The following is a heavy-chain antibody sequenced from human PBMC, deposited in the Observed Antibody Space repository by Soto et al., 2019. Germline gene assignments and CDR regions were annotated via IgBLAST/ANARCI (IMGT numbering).Heavy chain of an antibody. CDR2: IYYSGST. V-gene: IGHV4-30-4*01. J-gene: IGHJ6*02. Sequence: QVQLQESGPGLVKPSQTLSLTCTVSGGSISSGDYYWSWIRQPPGKGLEWLGYIYYSGSTYYNPSLKSRVTISVDTSKNQFSLKLSSVTAADTAVYYCARAPDILTGYDYYYGMDVWGQGTTVTVSS. CDR3: ARAPDILTGYDYYYGMDV. D-gene: IGHD3-9*01. CDR1: GGSISSGDYY.